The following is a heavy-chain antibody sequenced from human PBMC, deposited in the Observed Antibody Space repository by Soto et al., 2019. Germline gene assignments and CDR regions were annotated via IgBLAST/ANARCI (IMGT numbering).Heavy chain of an antibody. J-gene: IGHJ6*02. CDR2: IYYNEST. CDR3: ARHKYGTPISLYYYYGLDV. Sequence: PSETLSLTCTVSGGSISSTGLYWSWVRQHPEKGLEWIGYIYYNESTYYNPSLKSRVTISIDRSKNQFSLKLTSVTAADTAVFCCARHKYGTPISLYYYYGLDVWGQGTTVTVSS. CDR1: GGSISSTGLY. V-gene: IGHV4-31*03. D-gene: IGHD1-1*01.